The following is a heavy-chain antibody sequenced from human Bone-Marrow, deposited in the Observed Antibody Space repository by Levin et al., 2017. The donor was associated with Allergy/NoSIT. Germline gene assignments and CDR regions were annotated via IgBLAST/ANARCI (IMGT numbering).Heavy chain of an antibody. J-gene: IGHJ4*02. CDR1: GYTFTGYY. D-gene: IGHD3-10*01. Sequence: GASVKVSCKASGYTFTGYYMHWVRQAPGQGLEWMGWINPNSGGTNYAQKFQGRVTMTRDTSISTAYMELSRLRSDDTAVYYCARGRSMVRGVSQDRYYFDYWGQGTLVTVSS. CDR2: INPNSGGT. CDR3: ARGRSMVRGVSQDRYYFDY. V-gene: IGHV1-2*02.